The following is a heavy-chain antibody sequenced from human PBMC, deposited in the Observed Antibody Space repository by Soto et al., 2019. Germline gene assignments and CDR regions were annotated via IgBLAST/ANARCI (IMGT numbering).Heavy chain of an antibody. CDR3: ATMVTRHSPDPVFDQ. J-gene: IGHJ4*02. CDR1: GFRFDEYA. D-gene: IGHD2-21*02. V-gene: IGHV3-9*01. CDR2: MSWDSGRI. Sequence: QLVESGGGLVQPGRSLRLSCVASGFRFDEYAIHWVRLAPGKGLEWVSGMSWDSGRINYAGSVRGRFTVSSDNAKTTLYVNMTMLRSKDAAFDYGATMVTRHSPDPVFDQWGQGALVTVSS.